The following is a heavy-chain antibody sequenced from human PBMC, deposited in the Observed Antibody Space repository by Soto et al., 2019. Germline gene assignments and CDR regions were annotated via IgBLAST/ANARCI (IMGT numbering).Heavy chain of an antibody. V-gene: IGHV2-5*02. J-gene: IGHJ4*02. Sequence: GSGPTLVNPTQTLTLTCTFSGFSLSTSGVGVGWIRQPPGKALEWLALIYWDDDKRYSPSLKSRLTITKDTSKNQVVLTMTNMDTVDTASYYCARRQTYCGGNCYSGFDYWGQGTLVTVSS. CDR3: ARRQTYCGGNCYSGFDY. CDR1: GFSLSTSGVG. D-gene: IGHD2-21*02. CDR2: IYWDDDK.